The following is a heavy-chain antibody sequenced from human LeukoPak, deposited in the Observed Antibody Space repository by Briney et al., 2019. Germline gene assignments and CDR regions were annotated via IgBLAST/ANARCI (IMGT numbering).Heavy chain of an antibody. J-gene: IGHJ4*02. CDR3: ARGIVGATTIDY. CDR1: GFTFSSYW. V-gene: IGHV3-74*01. Sequence: GGSLRLSSAASGFTFSSYWMHWVRQAPGKGLVWVSRIKPDGSSTAYADSVKGRFTISRDNAKNTLYLQMNSLRAEDTAVYYCARGIVGATTIDYWGQGTLVTVSS. CDR2: IKPDGSST. D-gene: IGHD1-26*01.